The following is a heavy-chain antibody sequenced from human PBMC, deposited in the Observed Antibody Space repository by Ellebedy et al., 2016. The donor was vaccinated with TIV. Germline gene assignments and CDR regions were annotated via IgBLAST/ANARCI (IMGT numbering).Heavy chain of an antibody. J-gene: IGHJ4*02. V-gene: IGHV3-48*02. CDR1: GFTFSSYS. Sequence: GESLKISXAASGFTFSSYSMNWVRQAPGKGLEWVSYISSSSSTIYYADSVKGRFTISRDDAKNSLYLQMNSLRDEDTAVYYCARESPQWLVCFDYWGQGTLVTVSS. D-gene: IGHD6-19*01. CDR3: ARESPQWLVCFDY. CDR2: ISSSSSTI.